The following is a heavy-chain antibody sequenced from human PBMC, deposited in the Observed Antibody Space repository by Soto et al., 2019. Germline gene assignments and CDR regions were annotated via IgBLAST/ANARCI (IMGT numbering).Heavy chain of an antibody. CDR2: IIPIFGTA. J-gene: IGHJ6*02. V-gene: IGHV1-69*13. CDR3: ARGPHSTKSYYYGMDV. CDR1: GGTFSSYA. Sequence: ASVKVSCKASGGTFSSYAISWVRQAPGQGLEWMGGIIPIFGTANYAQKFQGRVTITADESTSTAYMELSSLRSEETAVYYCARGPHSTKSYYYGMDVWGQGATVTVSS.